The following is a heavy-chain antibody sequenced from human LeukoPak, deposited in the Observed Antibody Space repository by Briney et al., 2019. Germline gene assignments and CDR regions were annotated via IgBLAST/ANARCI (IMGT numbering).Heavy chain of an antibody. Sequence: PSETLSLTCTVSGGSFGNYYWSWIRQPPGKELEWIGYIYDSGTTNYNPSLKSRVTISVDTSKNQFSLKLSSVTAADTAVYYCARDFSAAFDIWGQGTMVTVSS. CDR2: IYDSGTT. D-gene: IGHD2/OR15-2a*01. CDR3: ARDFSAAFDI. J-gene: IGHJ3*02. V-gene: IGHV4-59*01. CDR1: GGSFGNYY.